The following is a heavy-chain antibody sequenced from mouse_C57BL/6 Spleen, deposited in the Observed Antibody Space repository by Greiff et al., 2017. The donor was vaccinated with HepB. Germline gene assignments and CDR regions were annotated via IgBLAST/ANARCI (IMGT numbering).Heavy chain of an antibody. V-gene: IGHV3-6*01. Sequence: DVQLVESGPGLVKPSQSLSLTCSVTGYSITSGYYWNWIRQFPGNKLEWMGYISYDGSNNYNPSLKNRISITRDTSKNQFFLKLNSVTTEDTATYYGARCYGSSYGDYWGQGTTLTVSS. J-gene: IGHJ2*01. CDR1: GYSITSGYY. CDR3: ARCYGSSYGDY. CDR2: ISYDGSN. D-gene: IGHD1-1*01.